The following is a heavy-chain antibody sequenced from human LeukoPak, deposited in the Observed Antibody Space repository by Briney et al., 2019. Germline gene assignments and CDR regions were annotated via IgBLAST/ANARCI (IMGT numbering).Heavy chain of an antibody. CDR3: ARDHEQWLVLGDAFDI. D-gene: IGHD6-19*01. Sequence: GGSLRLSCAASGFTFSSYSMNWVRQAPGKGLEWVSYISSSSSTIYYGDSVKGRFTISRDNAKNSLYLQMNSLRAEDTAVYYCARDHEQWLVLGDAFDIWGQGTMVTVSS. CDR1: GFTFSSYS. CDR2: ISSSSSTI. V-gene: IGHV3-48*01. J-gene: IGHJ3*02.